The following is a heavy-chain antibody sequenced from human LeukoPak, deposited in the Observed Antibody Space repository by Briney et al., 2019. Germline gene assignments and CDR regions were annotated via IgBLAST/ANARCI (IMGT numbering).Heavy chain of an antibody. CDR2: ISNSGNTI. D-gene: IGHD1-26*01. Sequence: GGSLRLSCAASGFTFSDYYMSWIRQAPGKGLEWVSYISNSGNTIYYADSVKGRFTISRDNAKNSLYLQINSLRAEDTAVYYCARDGSTTTWIAFDIWGQGTMVTVSS. J-gene: IGHJ3*02. V-gene: IGHV3-11*01. CDR1: GFTFSDYY. CDR3: ARDGSTTTWIAFDI.